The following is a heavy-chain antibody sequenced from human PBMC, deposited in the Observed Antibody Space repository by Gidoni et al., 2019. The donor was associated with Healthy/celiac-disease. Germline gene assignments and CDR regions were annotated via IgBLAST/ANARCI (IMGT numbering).Heavy chain of an antibody. CDR3: ARGWEGVLDY. CDR2: INHSGST. Sequence: QVQLQQWGAGLLKPSETLSLTCAVYGGSFSGYYWSWIRQPPGKGLEWSGEINHSGSTNYNPSLKSRVTISVDTSKNQFSLKLSSVTAADTAVYYCARGWEGVLDYWGQGTLVTVSS. D-gene: IGHD1-26*01. V-gene: IGHV4-34*01. CDR1: GGSFSGYY. J-gene: IGHJ4*02.